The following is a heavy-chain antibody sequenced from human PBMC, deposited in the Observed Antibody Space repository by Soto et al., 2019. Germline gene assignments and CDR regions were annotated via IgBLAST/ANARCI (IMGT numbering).Heavy chain of an antibody. J-gene: IGHJ6*02. V-gene: IGHV4-59*01. Sequence: KPSETLSLTCTVSGGSISSYYWSWIRQPPGKGLEWIGYIYYSGSTNYNPSLKSRVTISVDTSKNQFSLKLSSVTAADTAVYYCARLPSNYDILTGYAGYYYGMDGRGQATTVSVAS. CDR2: IYYSGST. CDR1: GGSISSYY. D-gene: IGHD3-9*01. CDR3: ARLPSNYDILTGYAGYYYGMDG.